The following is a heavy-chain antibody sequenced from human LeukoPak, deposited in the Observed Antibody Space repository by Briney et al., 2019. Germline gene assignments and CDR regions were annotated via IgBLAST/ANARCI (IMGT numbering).Heavy chain of an antibody. J-gene: IGHJ4*02. V-gene: IGHV3-74*01. CDR3: ARVGSPYCSGRSCYSGDN. CDR1: GFTFSSYW. D-gene: IGHD2-15*01. Sequence: GGSLRLSCAASGFTFSSYWMHWVRQAPGKGLVWVSRINSDGSSTSYADSVKGRFTISRDNAKNTLYLQMNSLRAEDTAVYYCARVGSPYCSGRSCYSGDNWGQGTLVTVSS. CDR2: INSDGSST.